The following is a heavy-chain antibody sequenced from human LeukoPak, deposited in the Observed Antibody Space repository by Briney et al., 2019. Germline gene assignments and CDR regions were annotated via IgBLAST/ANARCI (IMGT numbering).Heavy chain of an antibody. Sequence: GGSLRLSCAASGFTFSSYGMHWVRQAPGKGLEWVAFIRYDGSNKYYADSVKGRFTISRDNSKNTMYLQMNSLRAEDTAVYYCAKGSSGSYYSYYYYYMDVWGKGTTVTISS. CDR3: AKGSSGSYYSYYYYYMDV. V-gene: IGHV3-30*02. J-gene: IGHJ6*03. CDR1: GFTFSSYG. D-gene: IGHD3-10*01. CDR2: IRYDGSNK.